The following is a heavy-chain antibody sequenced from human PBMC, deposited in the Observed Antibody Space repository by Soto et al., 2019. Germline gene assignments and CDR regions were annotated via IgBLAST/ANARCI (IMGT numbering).Heavy chain of an antibody. V-gene: IGHV1-46*01. D-gene: IGHD3-22*01. CDR1: GHTFTSYD. CDR2: INPSGGST. J-gene: IGHJ6*01. CDR3: ARRLGSSGYILYSYYGMDV. Sequence: ASVKGPVKASGHTFTSYDMHCVRQAPGQGLDCMGIINPSGGSTSHQQKFQGRVTMTRDTYTSTVYMEPSSLRSEDTAVYYCARRLGSSGYILYSYYGMDVW.